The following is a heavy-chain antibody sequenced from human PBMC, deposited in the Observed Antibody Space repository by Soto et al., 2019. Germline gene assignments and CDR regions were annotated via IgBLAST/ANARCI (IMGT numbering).Heavy chain of an antibody. CDR1: GGTFSSYA. J-gene: IGHJ3*02. D-gene: IGHD4-17*01. CDR3: ARDPIDYEPSWDAFDI. V-gene: IGHV1-69*01. Sequence: QVQLVQSGAEVKKPGSSVKVSCKASGGTFSSYAISWVRQAPGQGLEWMGGIIPIFGTANYAQKFQGRVTITADASTSTAYMGLSSLSPEDTAVYYCARDPIDYEPSWDAFDIWGQGPMVTVSA. CDR2: IIPIFGTA.